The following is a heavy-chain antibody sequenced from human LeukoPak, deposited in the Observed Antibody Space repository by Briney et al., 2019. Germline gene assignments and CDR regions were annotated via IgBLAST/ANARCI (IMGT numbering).Heavy chain of an antibody. CDR3: AKAPRFGDHAAEYFYYYMDV. D-gene: IGHD3-16*01. V-gene: IGHV3-23*01. CDR2: IPRNGGST. CDR1: GFTFSSYA. J-gene: IGHJ6*03. Sequence: GGSLRLSCAASGFTFSSYAMSWVRQAPGKGLEWVSSIPRNGGSTYYADSVKGRFTISRDNSKNTLCVQMNSLRVDDTAVYYCAKAPRFGDHAAEYFYYYMDVWGKGTTVTVSS.